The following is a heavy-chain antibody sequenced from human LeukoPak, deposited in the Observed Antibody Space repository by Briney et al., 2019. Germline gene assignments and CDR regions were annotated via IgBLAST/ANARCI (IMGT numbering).Heavy chain of an antibody. J-gene: IGHJ5*02. V-gene: IGHV3-48*01. Sequence: GESLRLSCAASGFTFSSYSMNWVRQAPGKGLEWVSYISSASNTKYYADSVKGRFTVSRDNAKNSLYLQMNSLGAEDTAMYYCARDGWFGDYNWFDPWGQGTLVTVSS. CDR3: ARDGWFGDYNWFDP. CDR1: GFTFSSYS. D-gene: IGHD3-10*01. CDR2: ISSASNTK.